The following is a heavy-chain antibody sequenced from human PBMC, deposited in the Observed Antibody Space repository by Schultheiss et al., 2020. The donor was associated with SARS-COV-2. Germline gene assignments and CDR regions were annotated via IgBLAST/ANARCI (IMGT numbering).Heavy chain of an antibody. Sequence: SETLSLTCTVSGGSISSYYWSWIRQPAGKGLEWIGRIYTSGSTNYNPSLTSRVTMSVDTSKKQFSLNLSSVTAADTAVYYCARRYCSGTSCYSARWYYYMDVWGKGTRVT. V-gene: IGHV4-4*07. CDR3: ARRYCSGTSCYSARWYYYMDV. CDR1: GGSISSYY. D-gene: IGHD2-2*01. CDR2: IYTSGST. J-gene: IGHJ6*03.